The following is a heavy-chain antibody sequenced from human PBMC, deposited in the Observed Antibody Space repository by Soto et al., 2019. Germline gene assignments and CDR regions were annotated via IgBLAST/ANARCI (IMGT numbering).Heavy chain of an antibody. D-gene: IGHD1-1*01. J-gene: IGHJ3*02. CDR3: ARVERGTATTVVDAFDI. V-gene: IGHV4-34*01. CDR2: MSHSGGT. Sequence: QVQLQQLGAGLLKPSETLSLTCAVFGGSVNSGNYYWSWIRQPPGKGLEWIADMSHSGGTHFNPSLKSRVTISVDTSKNQFSLKMSSVTAADTALYYCARVERGTATTVVDAFDIWGPGTMVTVSS. CDR1: GGSVNSGNYY.